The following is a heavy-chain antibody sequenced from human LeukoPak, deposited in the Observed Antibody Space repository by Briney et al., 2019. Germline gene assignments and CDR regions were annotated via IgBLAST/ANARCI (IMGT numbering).Heavy chain of an antibody. V-gene: IGHV4-4*07. Sequence: SETLSLTCTVSGGSISSYYWSWIRQPAGKGLEWIGRIYTSGSTNYNPSLKSRVTMSVDTSKNQFSLKLSSVTAADTAVYYCARQSDGYNYVHFDYWGQGTLVTVSS. CDR2: IYTSGST. J-gene: IGHJ4*02. CDR3: ARQSDGYNYVHFDY. D-gene: IGHD5-24*01. CDR1: GGSISSYY.